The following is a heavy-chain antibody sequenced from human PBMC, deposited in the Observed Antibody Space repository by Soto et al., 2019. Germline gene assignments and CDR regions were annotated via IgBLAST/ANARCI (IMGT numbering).Heavy chain of an antibody. V-gene: IGHV4-39*01. CDR2: IYYSGST. Sequence: SETLSLTCTVSGGSISNSIYYWGWIRQPPGKGLEWLGTIYYSGSTYYNPSLKSRVTISVDTSKNQFSLKLSSVTAADTAVYYCARLYSGYDYLLRFGWFDPWGQGTLVTVSS. J-gene: IGHJ5*02. D-gene: IGHD5-12*01. CDR1: GGSISNSIYY. CDR3: ARLYSGYDYLLRFGWFDP.